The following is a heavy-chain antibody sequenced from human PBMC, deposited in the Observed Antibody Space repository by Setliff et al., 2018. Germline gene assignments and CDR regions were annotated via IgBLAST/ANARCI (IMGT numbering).Heavy chain of an antibody. CDR2: ISTSGNT. J-gene: IGHJ6*02. V-gene: IGHV4-59*10. CDR3: ARDQWVRSPPLYFSYSMDV. D-gene: IGHD5-12*01. CDR1: GGSFNVYF. Sequence: SETLSLTCAVYGGSFNVYFWSWIRQPAGKGLEWIGRISTSGNTNYNPSLKSRVTVSLDTSKNQFSLKLTSMTAADTAVYYCARDQWVRSPPLYFSYSMDVWGQGTTVTVSS.